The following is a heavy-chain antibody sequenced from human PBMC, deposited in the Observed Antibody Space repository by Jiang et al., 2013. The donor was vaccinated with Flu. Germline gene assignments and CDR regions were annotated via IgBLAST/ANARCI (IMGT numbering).Heavy chain of an antibody. CDR1: GYSFTTSW. V-gene: IGHV5-51*01. D-gene: IGHD3-16*01. CDR2: IYPGDSET. Sequence: VQLVESGAEVKKPGESLKISCRGSGYSFTTSWIAWVRQMPGKGLEWMGIIYPGDSETTYSPTFQGQVTISADKSINTAYLQWSRLKASDTAMYYCARGGGGFYFYYGLDVRGQGTTVTVTS. J-gene: IGHJ6*02. CDR3: ARGGGGFYFYYGLDV.